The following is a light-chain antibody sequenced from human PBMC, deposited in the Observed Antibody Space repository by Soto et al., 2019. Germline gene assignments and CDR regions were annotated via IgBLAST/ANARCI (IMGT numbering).Light chain of an antibody. Sequence: QSALTQPASVYGSPGQSITISCTGTSSDVGAYNYVSWYQQHPGKAPELIIYDVSNRPSGVSNRFSGSKSGNTASLTISGLQAEDEADYHCSSHTTSNTYVFGTGTKVTVL. CDR3: SSHTTSNTYV. J-gene: IGLJ1*01. CDR2: DVS. CDR1: SSDVGAYNY. V-gene: IGLV2-14*01.